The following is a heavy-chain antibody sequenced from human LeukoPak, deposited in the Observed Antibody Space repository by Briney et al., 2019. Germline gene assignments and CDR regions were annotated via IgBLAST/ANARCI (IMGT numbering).Heavy chain of an antibody. CDR3: AKPILSTTSINYYFHY. J-gene: IGHJ4*02. V-gene: IGHV3-23*01. D-gene: IGHD5/OR15-5a*01. CDR2: ISADGGTT. Sequence: GSLRLSCAASGFTFNDYAMSWVRQPPGKGLEWVSSISADGGTTYYADSVKGRFTISRDNSKNTLDLQMNSLRAEDTAVYYCAKPILSTTSINYYFHYWGQGTLVTVSS. CDR1: GFTFNDYA.